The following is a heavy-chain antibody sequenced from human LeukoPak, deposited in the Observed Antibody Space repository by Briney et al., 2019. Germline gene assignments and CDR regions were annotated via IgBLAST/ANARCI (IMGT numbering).Heavy chain of an antibody. D-gene: IGHD3-9*01. V-gene: IGHV3-49*03. CDR1: GFTFSDYA. J-gene: IGHJ4*02. CDR2: IRNKAYGGTA. CDR3: TREKRYFDWFQADY. Sequence: GGSLRLSCTASGFTFSDYAMSWFRQAPGKGLEWVGFIRNKAYGGTAEYAASVKGRLTISRDDSKTIAYLQMNSLKTEDTAVYYCTREKRYFDWFQADYWGQGTLVTVSS.